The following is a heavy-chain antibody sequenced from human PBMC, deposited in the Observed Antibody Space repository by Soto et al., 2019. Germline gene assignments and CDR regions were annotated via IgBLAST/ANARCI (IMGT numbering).Heavy chain of an antibody. Sequence: QVQLVQSGAEVKKPGASVKVSCKASGYTFFNYGISWVRQAPGQGLEWMGWISASNGNRNYAGKFQGRATMTTETSTSTAYRELRSLRSDDTAVYYCARDGITLAGSFDYWGQGTLVTVSS. V-gene: IGHV1-18*01. J-gene: IGHJ4*02. CDR2: ISASNGNR. CDR1: GYTFFNYG. CDR3: ARDGITLAGSFDY. D-gene: IGHD6-19*01.